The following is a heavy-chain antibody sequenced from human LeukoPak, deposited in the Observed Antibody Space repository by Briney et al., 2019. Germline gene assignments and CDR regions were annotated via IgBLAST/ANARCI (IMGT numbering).Heavy chain of an antibody. D-gene: IGHD3-10*01. CDR3: ARGDDYGSGSYYYFDH. CDR1: GGSISSHY. J-gene: IGHJ4*02. Sequence: PSETLSLTCTVSGGSISSHYWSWIRQPPGKGLEWIGYIYYSGSTNYNPSLKSRVTISVDTSKNQFSLKLSSVTAADTAVYYCARGDDYGSGSYYYFDHWGQGTLVTVSS. CDR2: IYYSGST. V-gene: IGHV4-59*11.